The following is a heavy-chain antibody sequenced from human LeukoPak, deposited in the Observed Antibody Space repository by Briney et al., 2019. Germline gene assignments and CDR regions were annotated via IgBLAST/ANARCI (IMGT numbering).Heavy chain of an antibody. J-gene: IGHJ3*02. CDR3: ARGDMVRGVITAKNAFDI. CDR2: INHSGST. CDR1: GGSFSGYY. Sequence: SETLSLTCAVYGGSFSGYYWSWIRQPPGKGLEWIGEINHSGSTNYNPSLKSRVTISVDTSKNQFSLKLSSVTAADTAVYYCARGDMVRGVITAKNAFDIWGQGTMVTVSS. V-gene: IGHV4-34*01. D-gene: IGHD3-10*01.